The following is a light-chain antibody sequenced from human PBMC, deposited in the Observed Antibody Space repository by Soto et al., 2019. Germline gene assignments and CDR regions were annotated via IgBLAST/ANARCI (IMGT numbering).Light chain of an antibody. CDR2: AAS. CDR3: QEYNNWHPIT. CDR1: QSVSSN. J-gene: IGKJ4*01. V-gene: IGKV3D-15*01. Sequence: EIVLTQSPATLSVSPGERATLSCRASQSVSSNLAWYQQKPGQAPRLLIYAASSRATGIPDRFSGSGSGTEFTLTITSLQSEDFAVYYCQEYNNWHPITFGGGTKVDIK.